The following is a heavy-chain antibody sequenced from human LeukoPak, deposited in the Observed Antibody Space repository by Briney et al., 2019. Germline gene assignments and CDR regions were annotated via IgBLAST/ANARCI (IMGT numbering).Heavy chain of an antibody. CDR1: GGSISSGGYS. CDR2: IYHSGST. D-gene: IGHD4-23*01. CDR3: ARVVTSGNGYYFDY. Sequence: PSQTLSLTCAVSGGSISSGGYSWSWTRQPPGKGLEWIGYIYHSGSTYYNPSLKSRVTISVDRSKNQFSLELSSVTAADTAVYYCARVVTSGNGYYFDYWGQGTLVTVSS. V-gene: IGHV4-30-2*01. J-gene: IGHJ4*02.